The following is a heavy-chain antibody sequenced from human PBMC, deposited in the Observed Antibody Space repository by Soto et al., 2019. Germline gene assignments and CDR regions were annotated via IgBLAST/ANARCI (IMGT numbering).Heavy chain of an antibody. CDR3: AREKRSGYFDY. Sequence: SETLSLTCAVYGGSLSGYYWSWIRQPPGMGLEWIGEINHSGSTNYNPSLKSRVTISVDTSKNQFSLKLSSVTAADTAVYYCAREKRSGYFDYWGQGTLVTVSS. J-gene: IGHJ4*02. CDR1: GGSLSGYY. V-gene: IGHV4-34*01. CDR2: INHSGST. D-gene: IGHD3-3*01.